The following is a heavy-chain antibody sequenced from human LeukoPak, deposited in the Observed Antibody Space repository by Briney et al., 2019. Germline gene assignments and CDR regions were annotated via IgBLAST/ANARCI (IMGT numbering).Heavy chain of an antibody. V-gene: IGHV4-59*08. CDR1: GGSISSYY. CDR3: SRHSLRITRVRGVITE. D-gene: IGHD3-10*01. Sequence: PSETLSLTCTVSGGSISSYYWSWIRQPPGKGLEWIGYIYYSGSTNYNPSLKSRVTISVDTSKNQFSLKLSSVTAADTAVYYCSRHSLRITRVRGVITEWGQGTLVTVSS. CDR2: IYYSGST. J-gene: IGHJ4*02.